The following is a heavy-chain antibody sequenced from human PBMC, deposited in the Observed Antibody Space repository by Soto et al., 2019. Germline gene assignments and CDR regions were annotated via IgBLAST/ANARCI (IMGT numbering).Heavy chain of an antibody. V-gene: IGHV1-18*01. CDR2: ISAYNGNT. J-gene: IGHJ6*02. CDR3: ARDRIAVAGTGGGYYYYGMDV. Sequence: ASVKVSCKASGYTFTSYGISWVRQAPGQGLEWMGWISAYNGNTNYAQKLQGRVTMTTDTSTSTAYMELGSLRSEDTAVYYCARDRIAVAGTGGGYYYYGMDVWGQGTTVTVS. CDR1: GYTFTSYG. D-gene: IGHD6-19*01.